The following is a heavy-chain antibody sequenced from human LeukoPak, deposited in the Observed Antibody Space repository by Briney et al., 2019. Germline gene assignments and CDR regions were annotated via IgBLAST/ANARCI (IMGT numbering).Heavy chain of an antibody. V-gene: IGHV4-59*08. Sequence: WETLSLTCTVSGGSISSYSWGWIRQPPGKGLEYIGYLSSRGSYNYNPSLKSRVTISVDTSKNQFSLKLSSVTAADTAVYYCARVERMGPARGEYFDYWGQGTLVTVSS. CDR1: GGSISSYS. CDR2: LSSRGSY. D-gene: IGHD3-16*01. J-gene: IGHJ4*02. CDR3: ARVERMGPARGEYFDY.